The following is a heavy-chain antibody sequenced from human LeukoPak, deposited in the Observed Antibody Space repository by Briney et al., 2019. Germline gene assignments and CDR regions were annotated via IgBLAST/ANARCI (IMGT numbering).Heavy chain of an antibody. D-gene: IGHD1-20*01. CDR3: ARGVKNRITGTYFDY. CDR1: GYTFTSYG. Sequence: GASVKVSCKASGYTFTSYGTSWVRQAPGQGLEWMGWISAYNGNTNYAQKLQGRVTMTTDTSTSTAYMELRSLRSDDTAVYYCARGVKNRITGTYFDYWGQGTLVTVSS. V-gene: IGHV1-18*01. J-gene: IGHJ4*02. CDR2: ISAYNGNT.